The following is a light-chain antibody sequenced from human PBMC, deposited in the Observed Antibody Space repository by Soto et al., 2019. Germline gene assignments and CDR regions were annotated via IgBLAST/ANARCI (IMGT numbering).Light chain of an antibody. J-gene: IGLJ1*01. CDR3: ASFTSGTILV. CDR1: RSDIGDSNF. Sequence: QSVLTQPASVSGSPGQSVTISCTGPRSDIGDSNFISWYQHSPGKAPRLLIYEVNNRPSGVSRRFSGSKAGNTASLTISGLLDEEEAAYFCASFTSGTILVFGSGTKVTVL. V-gene: IGLV2-14*01. CDR2: EVN.